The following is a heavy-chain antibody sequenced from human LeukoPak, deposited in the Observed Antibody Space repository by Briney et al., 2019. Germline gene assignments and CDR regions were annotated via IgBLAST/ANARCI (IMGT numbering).Heavy chain of an antibody. J-gene: IGHJ6*03. D-gene: IGHD6-13*01. CDR3: ARTCSSSWLNYYYYMDV. CDR2: MNPNSGNT. CDR1: GYTFTSYD. V-gene: IGHV1-8*01. Sequence: GASVKVSCKASGYTFTSYDINWVRQATGQGLEWMGWMNPNSGNTGYAQKVQGRVTMTRNTSISTAYMELSSLRSEDTAVYYCARTCSSSWLNYYYYMDVWGKGTTVTVSS.